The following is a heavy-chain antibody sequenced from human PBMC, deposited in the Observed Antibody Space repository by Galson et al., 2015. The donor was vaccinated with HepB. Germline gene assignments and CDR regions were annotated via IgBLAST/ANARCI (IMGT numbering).Heavy chain of an antibody. CDR1: GFTFSSYS. CDR3: AKGAGSAATATFDY. V-gene: IGHV3-48*01. Sequence: SLRLSCAASGFTFSSYSMNWVRQAPGKGLEWVSYISSSSSTIYYADSVKGRFTISSDNSKNTVYLQMNSLRAEDTAVYYCAKGAGSAATATFDYWGQGTLVTVSS. D-gene: IGHD6-13*01. CDR2: ISSSSSTI. J-gene: IGHJ4*02.